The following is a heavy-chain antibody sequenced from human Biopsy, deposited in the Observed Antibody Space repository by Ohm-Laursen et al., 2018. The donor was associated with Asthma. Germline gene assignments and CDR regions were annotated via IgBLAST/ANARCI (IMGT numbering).Heavy chain of an antibody. V-gene: IGHV1-69*10. Sequence: VKISCKASEDTFSSYVISWVRQAPGQGLEWMGGIMPPFGLTNYAQRFQDRLTISADKSTRTAYMELRRLRSEDSAVYYCARDHCSALWAGVSTDNCYFDYWGQGTLVTVSS. D-gene: IGHD5/OR15-5a*01. CDR1: EDTFSSYV. CDR3: ARDHCSALWAGVSTDNCYFDY. J-gene: IGHJ4*02. CDR2: IMPPFGLT.